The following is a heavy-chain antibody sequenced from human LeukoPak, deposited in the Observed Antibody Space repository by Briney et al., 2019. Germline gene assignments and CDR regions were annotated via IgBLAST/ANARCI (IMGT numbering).Heavy chain of an antibody. CDR2: ISSSSSYI. J-gene: IGHJ4*02. Sequence: PGGSLRLSCAASGFTFSSYSMNWVRQAPGKGLEWVSSISSSSSYIYYADSVKGRLTISRDNAKNSLYLRMNSLRAEDTAVYYCARGGAYISAVAGTLDYWGQGTLVTVSS. CDR3: ARGGAYISAVAGTLDY. V-gene: IGHV3-21*01. CDR1: GFTFSSYS. D-gene: IGHD6-19*01.